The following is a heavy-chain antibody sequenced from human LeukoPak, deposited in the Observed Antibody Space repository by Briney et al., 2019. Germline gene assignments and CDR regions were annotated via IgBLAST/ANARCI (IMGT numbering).Heavy chain of an antibody. V-gene: IGHV3-23*01. CDR3: ARDRGRYYDSRGFYWGYYFDS. J-gene: IGHJ4*02. Sequence: TGGSLRLSCAASGFTFSTYAVNWVRQAPGKGLGWVSTISGSGDSTYYADSVKGRFTISRDSSKDTLYLQMSSVRVDDTAVYYCARDRGRYYDSRGFYWGYYFDSWGQGILVTVST. CDR2: ISGSGDST. D-gene: IGHD3-22*01. CDR1: GFTFSTYA.